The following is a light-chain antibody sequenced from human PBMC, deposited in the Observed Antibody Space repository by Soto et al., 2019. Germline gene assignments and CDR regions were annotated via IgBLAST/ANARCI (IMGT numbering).Light chain of an antibody. CDR3: QQTNIFPRS. Sequence: DIQLTHAPASVSASVRGRGTISCRASQDINNRLAWYQQKPEKAPSLLIYAASTLWSGVPSRFSGGGSGTEFNLTINSLQPEDFATYYCQQTNIFPRSFGGGTKVDIK. V-gene: IGKV1D-12*01. CDR2: AAS. J-gene: IGKJ4*01. CDR1: QDINNR.